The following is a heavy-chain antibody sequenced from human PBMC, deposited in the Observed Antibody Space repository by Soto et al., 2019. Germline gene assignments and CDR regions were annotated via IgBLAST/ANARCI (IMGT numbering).Heavy chain of an antibody. D-gene: IGHD2-2*01. V-gene: IGHV3-33*01. J-gene: IGHJ5*02. Sequence: QVQLVESGGGMVQPGRSLRLSCAASGFTFSSYGMHWVRQAPGKGLEWVAVIWYDGSNKYYADSVKGRFTISRDNSKNTLYLQMNSLRAEDTAVYYCARSIGYCISTSCYADWFDPWGQGTLVTVSS. CDR1: GFTFSSYG. CDR3: ARSIGYCISTSCYADWFDP. CDR2: IWYDGSNK.